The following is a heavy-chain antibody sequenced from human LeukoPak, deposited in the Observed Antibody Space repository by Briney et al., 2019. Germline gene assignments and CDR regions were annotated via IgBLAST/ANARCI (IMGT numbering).Heavy chain of an antibody. CDR1: GITFSSYS. CDR2: ISSSGSTK. CDR3: AYLDSSGYYYGRLRY. D-gene: IGHD3-22*01. V-gene: IGHV3-48*01. J-gene: IGHJ4*02. Sequence: GGSLRLSCGASGITFSSYSMNWVRQAPGKGLEWVSYISSSGSTKYYADSVKGRFTISRDNARNSLYLQMNSLRAEDTAVYFCAYLDSSGYYYGRLRYWGQGTPVAVSS.